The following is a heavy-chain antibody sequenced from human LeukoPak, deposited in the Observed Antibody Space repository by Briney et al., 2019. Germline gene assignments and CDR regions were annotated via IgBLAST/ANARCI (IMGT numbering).Heavy chain of an antibody. D-gene: IGHD1-26*01. CDR1: GGSLNGSY. Sequence: SETLSLTCAVYGGSLNGSYWSWIRQPPGKGLEWIGEGNDGGGTKYNPSLKGRVTISADRSKNQFSLHLTSVTAADTAVYYCAKNGQSGFSFDPWSQGTLVTDSS. V-gene: IGHV4-34*01. CDR2: GNDGGGT. J-gene: IGHJ5*02. CDR3: AKNGQSGFSFDP.